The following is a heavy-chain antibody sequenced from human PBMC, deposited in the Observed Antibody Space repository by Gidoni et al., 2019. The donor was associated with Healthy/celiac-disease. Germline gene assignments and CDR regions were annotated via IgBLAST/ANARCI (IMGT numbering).Heavy chain of an antibody. V-gene: IGHV3-74*01. J-gene: IGHJ3*02. CDR1: GSTFSRYW. D-gene: IGHD6-19*01. Sequence: EVPLVESGGGLVQPGGSLSLSGAASGSTFSRYWMHWVRQAPGKGLVWVSRINSDGSSTSYADSVKGRFTISRDNAKNTLYLQMNSLRAEDTAVYYCARGDLSSGWSSGAFDIWGQGTMVTVSS. CDR3: ARGDLSSGWSSGAFDI. CDR2: INSDGSST.